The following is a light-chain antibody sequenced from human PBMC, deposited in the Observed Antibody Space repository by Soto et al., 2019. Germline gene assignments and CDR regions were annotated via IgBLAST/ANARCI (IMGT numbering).Light chain of an antibody. Sequence: QSVLTQPASVSGSPGQSITISCTGTSSDVGNYKYVSWYQEHPGKAPRLIIYQVTNRPSGVSNRFSGSKSGNTASLTTSGLQAEDEADYYCTFYVFGTGTKATVL. CDR1: SSDVGNYKY. CDR3: TFYV. V-gene: IGLV2-14*01. CDR2: QVT. J-gene: IGLJ1*01.